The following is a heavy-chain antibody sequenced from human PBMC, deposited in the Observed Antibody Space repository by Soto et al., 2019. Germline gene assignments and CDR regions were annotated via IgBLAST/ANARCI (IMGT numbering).Heavy chain of an antibody. CDR3: ARHPKITIFGVVMDYGMDV. V-gene: IGHV4-34*01. CDR2: INHSGST. D-gene: IGHD3-3*01. Sequence: SETLSLTCAVYGGSFSGYYWSWIRQPPGKGLEWIGEINHSGSTNYNPSLKSRVTISVDTSRNQFSLKLSSVTAADTAVYYCARHPKITIFGVVMDYGMDVWGQGTTVTVSS. J-gene: IGHJ6*02. CDR1: GGSFSGYY.